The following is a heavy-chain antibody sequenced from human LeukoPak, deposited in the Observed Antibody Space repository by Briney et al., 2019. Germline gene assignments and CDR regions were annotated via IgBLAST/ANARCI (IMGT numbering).Heavy chain of an antibody. J-gene: IGHJ3*02. CDR3: AKDIELSI. D-gene: IGHD3-16*02. CDR1: GFRFSDAA. Sequence: GGSLRLSCAASGFRFSDAAMTWVRPAPGKGLEWVSLIGSVGHSTSYGDSVKGRFTISRENSKNTMSLQMNSLRGEDTAIYYCAKDIELSILGLGTMVTVSS. CDR2: IGSVGHST. V-gene: IGHV3-23*01.